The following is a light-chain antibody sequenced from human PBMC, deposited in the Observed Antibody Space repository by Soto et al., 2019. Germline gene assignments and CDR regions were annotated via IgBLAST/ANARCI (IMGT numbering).Light chain of an antibody. V-gene: IGLV1-40*01. CDR1: SYNIGAGYD. CDR3: QSYDSSLSGSVV. CDR2: GNS. J-gene: IGLJ2*01. Sequence: HSVLTQPPSVSGAPGQRVTISCTGRSYNIGAGYDVHWYQQLPGTAPKLLIYGNSNRPSGVPDRFSGSKSGTSASLAITGLQAEDEAYYYGQSYDSSLSGSVVFGGGTKLTVL.